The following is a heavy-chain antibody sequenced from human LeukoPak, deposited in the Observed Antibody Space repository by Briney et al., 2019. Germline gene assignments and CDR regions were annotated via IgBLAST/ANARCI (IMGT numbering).Heavy chain of an antibody. CDR2: ISSGSRTI. Sequence: GGSLRLSCAASGFTFSSYSMNWVRQAPGGGLEWLSYISSGSRTIYYADSVKGRFTISRDNAKNSLYFQMNSLRVDDTAVYYCARESITGDRDFDYWGQGTLITVSS. CDR3: ARESITGDRDFDY. V-gene: IGHV3-48*01. D-gene: IGHD7-27*01. J-gene: IGHJ4*02. CDR1: GFTFSSYS.